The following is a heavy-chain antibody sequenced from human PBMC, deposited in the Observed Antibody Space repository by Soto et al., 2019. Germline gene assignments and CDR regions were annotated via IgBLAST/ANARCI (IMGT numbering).Heavy chain of an antibody. CDR3: AKSVRYCSGGSPCPSYYSYYGMDV. Sequence: QVQLVESGGGVVQPGRSLRLSCAASGFTFSSYGMDWVRQAPGKGLEWVAVISYDGSNKYYADSVKGRFTISRDNSKNTLYLQMNSLRAEDTAVYYCAKSVRYCSGGSPCPSYYSYYGMDVWGQGTTVTVSS. CDR2: ISYDGSNK. V-gene: IGHV3-30*18. D-gene: IGHD2-15*01. CDR1: GFTFSSYG. J-gene: IGHJ6*02.